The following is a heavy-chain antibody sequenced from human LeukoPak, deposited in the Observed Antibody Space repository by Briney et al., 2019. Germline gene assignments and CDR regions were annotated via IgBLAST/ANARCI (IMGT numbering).Heavy chain of an antibody. CDR3: ASRDCSSTSCYMYYFDY. Sequence: GGSLRLSCAASGFTFSTYALTWVRQAPGKGLEWVSAISASGGSTYYADSVKGRFTISRDSSKNTLYLQMNSLRAEDTAVYYCASRDCSSTSCYMYYFDYWGQGTLVTVSS. CDR2: ISASGGST. V-gene: IGHV3-23*01. D-gene: IGHD2-2*01. CDR1: GFTFSTYA. J-gene: IGHJ4*02.